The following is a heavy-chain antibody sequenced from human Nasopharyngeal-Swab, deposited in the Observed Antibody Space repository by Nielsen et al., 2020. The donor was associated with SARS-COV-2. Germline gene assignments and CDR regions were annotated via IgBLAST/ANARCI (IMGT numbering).Heavy chain of an antibody. D-gene: IGHD2-15*01. CDR3: ARDLRLNEEDHY. J-gene: IGHJ4*02. CDR2: IGVRGDT. V-gene: IGHV3-13*01. Sequence: GESLKISCAASGFTFSSNDMHWVRQPTGKGLEWVSSIGVRGDTYYLGAVRGRFTISRENAKNSLYLQMNSLRAEDTAVYYCARDLRLNEEDHYWGQGTLVTVSS. CDR1: GFTFSSND.